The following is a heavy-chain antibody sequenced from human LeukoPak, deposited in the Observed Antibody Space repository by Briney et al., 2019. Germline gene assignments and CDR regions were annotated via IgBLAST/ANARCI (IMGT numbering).Heavy chain of an antibody. CDR1: AGSINSGDYY. CDR2: IYSPGT. Sequence: PSQTLSLTCTVSAGSINSGDYYWSWIRQPAGKGLEWIGRIYSPGTNYNYNPSLKSRVTISIDTSKNQFSLKLTSVAAADTAVYYCARGSGTGYDSSRDALDTWGQGTMVTVSS. J-gene: IGHJ3*02. CDR3: ARGSGTGYDSSRDALDT. D-gene: IGHD3/OR15-3a*01. V-gene: IGHV4-61*02.